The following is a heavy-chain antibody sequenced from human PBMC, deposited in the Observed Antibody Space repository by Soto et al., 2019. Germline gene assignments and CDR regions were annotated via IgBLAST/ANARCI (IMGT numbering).Heavy chain of an antibody. CDR3: VRPDSNGRYDS. J-gene: IGHJ5*01. D-gene: IGHD3-22*01. Sequence: PGESLKISCKASGYSFTRLWIGWVRQMPGKGLEWVGIINPGDSDTRYSPSFEGQVALSADKYINTAYLQWNSLKVADTAMYYCVRPDSNGRYDSWGQGTLVTVSS. V-gene: IGHV5-51*01. CDR2: INPGDSDT. CDR1: GYSFTRLW.